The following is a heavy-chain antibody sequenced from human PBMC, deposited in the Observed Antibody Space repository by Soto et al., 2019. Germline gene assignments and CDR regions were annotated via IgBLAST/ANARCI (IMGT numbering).Heavy chain of an antibody. D-gene: IGHD6-13*01. CDR3: AGGIAAAGTLGTWFDP. CDR1: GYTFTSYA. Sequence: ASVKVSCKASGYTFTSYAMHWVRQAPGQRLEWMGWINAGNGNTKYSQKFQGRVTITRDTSASTAYMELSSLRSEDTAVYYCAGGIAAAGTLGTWFDPWGQGTLVTVS. CDR2: INAGNGNT. V-gene: IGHV1-3*01. J-gene: IGHJ5*02.